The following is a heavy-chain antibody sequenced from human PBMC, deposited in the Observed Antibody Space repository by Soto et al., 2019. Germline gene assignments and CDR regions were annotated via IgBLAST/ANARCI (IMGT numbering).Heavy chain of an antibody. CDR1: GGSFSGYY. J-gene: IGHJ6*03. D-gene: IGHD3-10*01. CDR2: INHSGST. V-gene: IGHV4-34*01. Sequence: SETLSLTCAVYGGSFSGYYWSWIRQPPGKGLEWIGEINHSGSTNYNPSLKSRVTISVDTSKNQFSLKLSSVTAADTAVYYCARGSPVLFTTLVRAGEGNYYYYMDVWGKGTTVTVSS. CDR3: ARGSPVLFTTLVRAGEGNYYYYMDV.